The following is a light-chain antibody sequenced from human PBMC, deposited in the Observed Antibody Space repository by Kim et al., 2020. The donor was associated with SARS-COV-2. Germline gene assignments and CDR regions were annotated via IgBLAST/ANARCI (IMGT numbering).Light chain of an antibody. Sequence: EIVLTQSPGSLSLSPGERATLSCRASQRVTSSYVAWYQQKPGQAPRLLIYSASSRANGIPDRFSGSGSGADFTLTISRLEPEDFAVYYCQQYGDPPGTFGQGTKLDIK. CDR2: SAS. CDR1: QRVTSSY. J-gene: IGKJ1*01. V-gene: IGKV3-20*01. CDR3: QQYGDPPGT.